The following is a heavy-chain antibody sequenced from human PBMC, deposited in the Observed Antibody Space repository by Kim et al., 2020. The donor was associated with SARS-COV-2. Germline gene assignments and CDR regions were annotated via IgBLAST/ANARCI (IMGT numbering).Heavy chain of an antibody. Sequence: GGSLRLSCAASGFTFDDYAMHWVRQALGKGLEWVSGISWNSGSIGYADSVKGRFTISRDNAKNSLYLQMNSLRAEDTALYYCAKDLDYYYGMDVWGQGTTVTVSS. CDR3: AKDLDYYYGMDV. CDR2: ISWNSGSI. J-gene: IGHJ6*02. V-gene: IGHV3-9*01. CDR1: GFTFDDYA.